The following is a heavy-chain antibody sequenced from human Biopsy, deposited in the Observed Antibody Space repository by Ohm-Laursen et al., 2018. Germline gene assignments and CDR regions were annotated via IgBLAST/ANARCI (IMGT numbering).Heavy chain of an antibody. D-gene: IGHD3-22*01. CDR2: ISYDGSGE. Sequence: RSLRLSCSASGFTFTSYAMHWVRQAPGKGLEWVAVISYDGSGEYYADSLQGRFIISRDNPKSTVDLQMNSLRAEDTAVYYCAREGDDSSGYTPHYFDYWGQGTLVTVSS. CDR3: AREGDDSSGYTPHYFDY. V-gene: IGHV3-30*03. CDR1: GFTFTSYA. J-gene: IGHJ4*02.